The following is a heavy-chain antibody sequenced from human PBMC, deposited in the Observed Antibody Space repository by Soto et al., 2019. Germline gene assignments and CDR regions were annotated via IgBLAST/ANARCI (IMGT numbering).Heavy chain of an antibody. CDR1: GGTFSSYT. Sequence: QVQLVQSGAEVKKPGSSVKVSCKASGGTFSSYTISWVRQAPGQGLEWMGRIIPILGIANYAQKFQGRVTITADKSPSTAYMELSSLRSEDTAVYYCARGGDSSGYYYGYWGQGTLVTVSS. V-gene: IGHV1-69*02. CDR2: IIPILGIA. CDR3: ARGGDSSGYYYGY. J-gene: IGHJ4*02. D-gene: IGHD3-22*01.